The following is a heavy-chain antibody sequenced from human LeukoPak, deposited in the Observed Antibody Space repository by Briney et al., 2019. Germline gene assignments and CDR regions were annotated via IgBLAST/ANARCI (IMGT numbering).Heavy chain of an antibody. V-gene: IGHV3-49*04. CDR3: TRVSSERWLQKRNFDY. D-gene: IGHD5-24*01. J-gene: IGHJ4*02. CDR2: IRSKAYGGTT. Sequence: AGGSLRLSYTASGFTFGDYAMSWVRQAPGKGLEWVGFIRSKAYGGTTEYAASVKGRFTISRDDSKSIAYLQMNSLKTEDTAVYYCTRVSSERWLQKRNFDYWGQGTLVTVSS. CDR1: GFTFGDYA.